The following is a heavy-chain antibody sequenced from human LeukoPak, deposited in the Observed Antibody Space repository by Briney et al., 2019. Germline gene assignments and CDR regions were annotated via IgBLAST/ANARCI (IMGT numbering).Heavy chain of an antibody. D-gene: IGHD5-12*01. Sequence: SGGSLRLSCAASGFTFSSYAMSWVRQAPGKGLEWVSAISGSGGSTFYADSVKGRFTISRDNSKNTLYLRMNSLRAEDTAVYYCAKDRGGYSGYDYDYWGQGTLVTVSS. V-gene: IGHV3-23*01. J-gene: IGHJ4*02. CDR3: AKDRGGYSGYDYDY. CDR2: ISGSGGST. CDR1: GFTFSSYA.